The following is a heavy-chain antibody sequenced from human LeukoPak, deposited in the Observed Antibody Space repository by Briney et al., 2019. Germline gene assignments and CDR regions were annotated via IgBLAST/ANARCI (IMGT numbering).Heavy chain of an antibody. Sequence: SETLSLTCTVSGGSISSSSYYWGWIRQPPGKGLEWIGSIYYSGTTYYNPSLKSRVTISLDTSKNQFSLKLSSVTAADTAVYYCARGLRVATNYFDYWGQGTLVTVSS. CDR2: IYYSGTT. CDR1: GGSISSSSYY. CDR3: ARGLRVATNYFDY. J-gene: IGHJ4*02. D-gene: IGHD5-12*01. V-gene: IGHV4-39*07.